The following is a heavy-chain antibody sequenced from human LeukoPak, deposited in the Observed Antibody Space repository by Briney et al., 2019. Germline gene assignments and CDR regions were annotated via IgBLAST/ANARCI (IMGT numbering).Heavy chain of an antibody. V-gene: IGHV3-9*01. CDR1: GFTFDDYA. CDR3: AKSRLIDYDYYYMDV. Sequence: LRLSCAASGFTFDDYAMHWVRQAPGKGLEWVSGISWNSGSIGYADSVKGRFTISRDNAKNSLYLQMNSLRAEDTALYYCAKSRLIDYDYYYMDVWGKGTTVTVSS. CDR2: ISWNSGSI. D-gene: IGHD2-21*01. J-gene: IGHJ6*03.